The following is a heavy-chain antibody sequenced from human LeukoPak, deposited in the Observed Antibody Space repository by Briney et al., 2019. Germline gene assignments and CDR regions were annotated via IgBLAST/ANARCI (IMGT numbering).Heavy chain of an antibody. CDR2: VYTGGSI. CDR3: ARDPVLEHCFDY. V-gene: IGHV4-4*07. Sequence: PSETLSLTCSVSGGSISGYFWSWIRQPAGKGLEWIGRVYTGGSINYNPSLKSRVTISLDTSRSQFSLKLTSVTAADTAVYYCARDPVLEHCFDYWGQGTLVTVSS. CDR1: GGSISGYF. D-gene: IGHD3-3*01. J-gene: IGHJ4*02.